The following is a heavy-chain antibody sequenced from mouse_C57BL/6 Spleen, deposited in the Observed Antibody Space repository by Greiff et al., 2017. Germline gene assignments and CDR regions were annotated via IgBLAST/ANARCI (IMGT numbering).Heavy chain of an antibody. D-gene: IGHD1-1*01. CDR2: ISDGGSYT. CDR3: ARDGGYYGSSYGVYFDY. V-gene: IGHV5-4*01. J-gene: IGHJ2*01. CDR1: GFTFSSYA. Sequence: DVKLVESGGGLVKPGGSLKLSCAASGFTFSSYAMSWVRQTPEKRLEWVATISDGGSYTYYPDNVKGRFTISRDNAKNNLYLQMSHLKSEDTAMYYCARDGGYYGSSYGVYFDYWGQGTTLTVSS.